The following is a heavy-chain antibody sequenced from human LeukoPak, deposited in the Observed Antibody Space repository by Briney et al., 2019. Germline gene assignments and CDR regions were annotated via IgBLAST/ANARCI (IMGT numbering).Heavy chain of an antibody. CDR2: IYYSGST. CDR3: ARATYYDFWSGYYLFDY. V-gene: IGHV4-39*07. CDR1: GGSISSSSYY. J-gene: IGHJ4*02. D-gene: IGHD3-3*01. Sequence: SSETLSLTCTVSGGSISSSSYYWGWIRQPPGKGLEWIGSIYYSGSTYYNPSLKSRVTISVDTSKNQFSLKLSSVTAADTAVYYCARATYYDFWSGYYLFDYWGQGTLVTVSS.